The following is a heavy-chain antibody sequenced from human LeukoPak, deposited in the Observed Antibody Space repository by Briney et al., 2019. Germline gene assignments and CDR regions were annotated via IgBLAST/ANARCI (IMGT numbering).Heavy chain of an antibody. CDR2: IIPIFGIA. CDR1: GGTFSSYA. D-gene: IGHD3-22*01. Sequence: SVKVSCKASGGTFSSYAISWVRQAPGQGLEWMGRIIPIFGIANYAQKFQGRVTITADKSTSTAYMELSSLRSEDTAVYYCARAAMIVVVKDYYYYYGVDVWGQGTTVTVSS. CDR3: ARAAMIVVVKDYYYYYGVDV. J-gene: IGHJ6*02. V-gene: IGHV1-69*04.